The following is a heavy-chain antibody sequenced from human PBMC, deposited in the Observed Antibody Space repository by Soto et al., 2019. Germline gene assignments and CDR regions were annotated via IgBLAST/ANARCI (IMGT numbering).Heavy chain of an antibody. D-gene: IGHD3-22*01. CDR3: ARGGEHEDYYDSSGYHWGY. Sequence: QVQLVQSGAEVKKPGASVKVSCKASGYTFTSYGISWVRQAPGQGLEWMGWISAYNGNTNYAQKLQGRLTMTTDTSTSTAYMELRSLRSDDTAVYYCARGGEHEDYYDSSGYHWGYWGQGTLVTVSS. J-gene: IGHJ4*02. V-gene: IGHV1-18*01. CDR1: GYTFTSYG. CDR2: ISAYNGNT.